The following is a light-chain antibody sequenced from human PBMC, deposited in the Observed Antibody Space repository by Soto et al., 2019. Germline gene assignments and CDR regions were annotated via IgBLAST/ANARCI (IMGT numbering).Light chain of an antibody. Sequence: EIVLTQSPGTLSLSPGDRATLSCSASQSVSFSYLAWYQQKAGQAPRLLIYGATSRATGIPDRFSGSESGTDFTLTISRLEPEDFAVYYCQQYGSSPLTFGGGTKVEIK. V-gene: IGKV3-20*01. CDR3: QQYGSSPLT. J-gene: IGKJ4*01. CDR2: GAT. CDR1: QSVSFSY.